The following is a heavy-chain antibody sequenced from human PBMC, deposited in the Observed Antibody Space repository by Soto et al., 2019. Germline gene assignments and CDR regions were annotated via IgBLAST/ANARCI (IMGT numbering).Heavy chain of an antibody. D-gene: IGHD3-10*01. V-gene: IGHV1-2*02. J-gene: IGHJ6*02. CDR3: ARNMDYYYGPGSGNGHGV. Sequence: QVQLVQSGAEVKEPGDSVRVSCEASGYTFTAYYIHWVRQAPGQGLEWMGWINPKFGETTYAQDFKGRLTLTRDMSISTVYMDLSRLTSDDTAIYYCARNMDYYYGPGSGNGHGVWGQGTTVNVFS. CDR2: INPKFGET. CDR1: GYTFTAYY.